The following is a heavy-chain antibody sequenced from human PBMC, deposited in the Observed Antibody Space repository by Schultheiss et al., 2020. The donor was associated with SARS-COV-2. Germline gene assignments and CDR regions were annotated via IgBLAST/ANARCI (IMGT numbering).Heavy chain of an antibody. Sequence: KISCKASGYTFTSYDINWVRQATGQGLEWMGWMNPNSGNTGYAQKFQGRVTITRNTSISTAYMELSSLRSEDTAVYYCARGRAPLFRGVIINNYYYYYMDVWGKGTTVTVSS. D-gene: IGHD3-10*01. CDR3: ARGRAPLFRGVIINNYYYYYMDV. CDR1: GYTFTSYD. CDR2: MNPNSGNT. J-gene: IGHJ6*03. V-gene: IGHV1-8*03.